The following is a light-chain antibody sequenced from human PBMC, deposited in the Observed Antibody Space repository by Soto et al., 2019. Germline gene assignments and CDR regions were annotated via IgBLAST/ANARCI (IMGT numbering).Light chain of an antibody. CDR1: GSTFGAGFD. CDR3: QSYDSRLSVV. J-gene: IGLJ2*01. CDR2: DNI. V-gene: IGLV1-40*01. Sequence: QSVLTQPPSVSGAPGQRVTISCTGSGSTFGAGFDVHWYQQLPGTAPKLLISDNINQPSGVPDRFSGSKSGTSASLAISGLQAEDEADYYCQSYDSRLSVVFGGGTQLTVL.